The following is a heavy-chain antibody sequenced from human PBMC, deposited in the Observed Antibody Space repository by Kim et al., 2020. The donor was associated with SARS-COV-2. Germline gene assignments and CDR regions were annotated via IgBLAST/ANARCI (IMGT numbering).Heavy chain of an antibody. CDR2: IYYGGSS. V-gene: IGHV4-59*01. J-gene: IGHJ6*02. CDR3: ARDGVGMHNSGPNKNYYHYAMDV. CDR1: GASITSYY. Sequence: SETLSLTCTVSGASITSYYWNWIRQPPGKGLEWIGYIYYGGSSNDNPSLRSRITMSVDTSKNQFSLKLTSVTAADTAVYFCARDGVGMHNSGPNKNYYHYAMDVWGQGTTVTVSS. D-gene: IGHD3-16*01.